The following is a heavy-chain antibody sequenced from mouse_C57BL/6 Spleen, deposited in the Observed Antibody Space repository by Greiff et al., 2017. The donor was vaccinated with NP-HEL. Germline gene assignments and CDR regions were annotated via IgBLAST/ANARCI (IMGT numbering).Heavy chain of an antibody. CDR2: ISSGGSYT. CDR1: GFTFSSYC. J-gene: IGHJ2*01. V-gene: IGHV5-6*02. Sequence: EVKLMESGGDLVKPGGSLKLPCAASGFTFSSYCMSWVRQTPDKRLEWVATISSGGSYTYYPDSVKGRFTISRDNAKNTLYLQMSSLKSEDTAMYYCARRDYGSSSYYFDYWGQGTTLTVSS. D-gene: IGHD1-1*01. CDR3: ARRDYGSSSYYFDY.